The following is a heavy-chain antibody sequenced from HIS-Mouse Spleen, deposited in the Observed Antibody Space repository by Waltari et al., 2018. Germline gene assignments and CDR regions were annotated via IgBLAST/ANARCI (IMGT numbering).Heavy chain of an antibody. V-gene: IGHV4-39*07. CDR3: AREIPYSSSWYDWYFDL. CDR1: GGSISSRSYY. D-gene: IGHD6-13*01. Sequence: QLQLQESGPGLVKPSETLSPTCTVYGGSISSRSYYWGWIRQPPGKGLEWIGSIYYSGSTYYNPSLKSRVTISVDTSKNQFSLKLSSVTAADTAVYYCAREIPYSSSWYDWYFDLWGRGTLVTVSS. CDR2: IYYSGST. J-gene: IGHJ2*01.